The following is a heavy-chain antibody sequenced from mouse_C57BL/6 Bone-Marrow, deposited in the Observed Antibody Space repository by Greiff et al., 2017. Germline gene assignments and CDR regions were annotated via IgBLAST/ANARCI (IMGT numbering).Heavy chain of an antibody. CDR2: ISNGGGST. J-gene: IGHJ2*01. D-gene: IGHD1-1*01. CDR1: GFTFSDYY. V-gene: IGHV5-12*01. CDR3: ARHVTTGY. Sequence: EVQLVESGGGLVQPGGSLKLSCAASGFTFSDYYMYWVRQTPEKRLEWVAYISNGGGSTYYPDTVKGRFTISRDNAKNTLYLQMSRLKSEDTAMYYCARHVTTGYWGQGTTLTVSS.